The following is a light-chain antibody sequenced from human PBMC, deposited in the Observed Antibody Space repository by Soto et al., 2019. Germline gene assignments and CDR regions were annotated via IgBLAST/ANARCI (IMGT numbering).Light chain of an antibody. V-gene: IGKV3-15*01. J-gene: IGKJ2*01. CDR1: QSVRDN. CDR3: QQHNAWPPST. Sequence: ETLLTQSPATLSVSPGERATLSCRASQSVRDNLAWYQQKPGQAPRLLIYGASTRAPGIPDRFSGSGFGTEFSLTISSLQSEDFAVYYCQQHNAWPPSTCGQGTKLEIK. CDR2: GAS.